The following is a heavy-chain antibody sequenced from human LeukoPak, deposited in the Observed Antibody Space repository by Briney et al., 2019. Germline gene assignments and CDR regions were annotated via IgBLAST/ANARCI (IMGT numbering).Heavy chain of an antibody. CDR3: ARVGWGFPDYDSSGYYYFDY. D-gene: IGHD3-22*01. J-gene: IGHJ4*02. V-gene: IGHV4-39*07. Sequence: SETLSLTCTVSGGSISSSSYYWGCIRQPPGKGLEWIGSIYHSGSTYYNPSLKSRVTISVDTSKNQFSLKLSSVTAADTAVYYCARVGWGFPDYDSSGYYYFDYWGQGTLVTVSS. CDR2: IYHSGST. CDR1: GGSISSSSYY.